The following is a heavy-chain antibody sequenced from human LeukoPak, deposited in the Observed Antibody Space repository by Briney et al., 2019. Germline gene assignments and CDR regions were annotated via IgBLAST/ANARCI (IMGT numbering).Heavy chain of an antibody. V-gene: IGHV4-4*07. CDR1: GGSVDSYH. Sequence: SETLSLNCTSSGGSVDSYHWAWIRQPAGKGLEWVGRVHVSGSTNYNPSLRSRVAISLDTPKNQVSLILNSVSAADTAVYYSARYESSRDDIVGYHYWGRGVLVTVSS. CDR3: ARYESSRDDIVGYHY. CDR2: VHVSGST. J-gene: IGHJ4*01. D-gene: IGHD3-22*01.